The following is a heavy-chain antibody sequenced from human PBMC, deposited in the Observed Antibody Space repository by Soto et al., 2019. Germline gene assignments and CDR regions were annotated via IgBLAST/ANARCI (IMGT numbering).Heavy chain of an antibody. CDR3: ARGGLARPIVGYHYRGMDV. D-gene: IGHD6-6*01. CDR2: SSYSGST. V-gene: IGHV4-30-4*01. Sequence: SETLSLTCTVSGGSISSGDYYWTWIRQPPGKGLEWIGYSSYSGSTYYNPSLKGRVSISVDTSKKQFFLKLSSVTAADTAVYYCARGGLARPIVGYHYRGMDVWGQGTTVTVSS. J-gene: IGHJ6*02. CDR1: GGSISSGDYY.